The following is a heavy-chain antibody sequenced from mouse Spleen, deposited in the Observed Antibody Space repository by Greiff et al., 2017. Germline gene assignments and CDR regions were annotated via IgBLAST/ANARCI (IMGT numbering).Heavy chain of an antibody. Sequence: DVMLVESGGGLVKPGGSLKLSCAASGFTFSDYGMAWVRQAPGKGPEWVAFISNLAYSIYYADTVTGRFTISRENAKNTLYLEMSSLRSEDTAMYYCARAYYGNYGVDYWGQGTTLTVSS. CDR1: GFTFSDYG. J-gene: IGHJ2*01. CDR2: ISNLAYSI. V-gene: IGHV5-15*01. CDR3: ARAYYGNYGVDY. D-gene: IGHD2-10*01.